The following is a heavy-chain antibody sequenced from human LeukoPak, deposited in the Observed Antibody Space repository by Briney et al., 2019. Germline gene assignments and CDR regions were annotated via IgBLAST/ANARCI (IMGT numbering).Heavy chain of an antibody. V-gene: IGHV4-61*02. D-gene: IGHD3-10*01. Sequence: SETLSLTCTVSGGSISSDNYYWSWIRQPAGKGLEWIGRVNIRGSTDYNPSLKSRVTISVDTSKRQFSLKLPSVTAADTAVYYCYGEVTSDFRYFDLWGRGTLVTVSS. J-gene: IGHJ2*01. CDR3: YGEVTSDFRYFDL. CDR2: VNIRGST. CDR1: GGSISSDNYY.